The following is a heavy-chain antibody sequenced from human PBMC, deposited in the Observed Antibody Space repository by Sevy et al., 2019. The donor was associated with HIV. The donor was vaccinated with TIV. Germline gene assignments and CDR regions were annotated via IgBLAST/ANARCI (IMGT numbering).Heavy chain of an antibody. J-gene: IGHJ5*02. CDR1: GFTFSSYW. CDR2: IKQDGSEK. CDR3: ARDDLRIVPAATNWFDP. Sequence: GGSLRLSCAASGFTFSSYWMSWVRQAPGKGLEWVANIKQDGSEKYYVDSVKGRFTISRDNAKNSLYLQMNSLRVEDTAVYYCARDDLRIVPAATNWFDPWGQGTLVTVSS. D-gene: IGHD2-2*01. V-gene: IGHV3-7*01.